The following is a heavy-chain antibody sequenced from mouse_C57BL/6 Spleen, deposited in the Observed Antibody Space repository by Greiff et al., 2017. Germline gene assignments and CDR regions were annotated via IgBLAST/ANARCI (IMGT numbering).Heavy chain of an antibody. Sequence: EVQLQQSGPELVRPGASVKISCKASGYSFTDYYINWVKQSPEKSLEWIAEITPSTGDTTYNQKFKAKAKLTVDKSSSTAYMQLKSLTSEDSAVYDGARGPFDYWGQGTTLTVSS. CDR2: ITPSTGDT. CDR3: ARGPFDY. CDR1: GYSFTDYY. J-gene: IGHJ2*01. V-gene: IGHV1-42*01.